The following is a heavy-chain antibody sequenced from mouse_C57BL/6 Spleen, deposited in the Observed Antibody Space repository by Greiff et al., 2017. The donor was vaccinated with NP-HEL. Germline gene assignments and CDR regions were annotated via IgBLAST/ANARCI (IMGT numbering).Heavy chain of an antibody. D-gene: IGHD1-1*01. CDR3: ARGDYYGLFYYAMDD. CDR2: IYPGSGNT. Sequence: VQLQQSGPELVKPGASVKISCKASGYSFTSYYIHWVKQRPGQGLEWIGWIYPGSGNTKYNEKFTGKATLTADTSSSTAYMQLSSLTSEDSAVYYCARGDYYGLFYYAMDDWGQGTSVTVSS. J-gene: IGHJ4*01. CDR1: GYSFTSYY. V-gene: IGHV1-66*01.